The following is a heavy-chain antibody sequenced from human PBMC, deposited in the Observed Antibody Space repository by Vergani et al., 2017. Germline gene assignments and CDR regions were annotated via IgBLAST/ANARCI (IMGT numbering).Heavy chain of an antibody. CDR1: GFTFSSYS. Sequence: EVQLVESGGGLVKPGGSLRLSCAASGFTFSSYSMNWVRQAPGKGLGWVSSISSSSSYIYYADSVKGRFTISRDNAKNSLYLQMNSLRAEDTAVYYCARVRSVYYYYGMDVWGQGTTVTVSS. CDR2: ISSSSSYI. J-gene: IGHJ6*02. V-gene: IGHV3-21*01. CDR3: ARVRSVYYYYGMDV.